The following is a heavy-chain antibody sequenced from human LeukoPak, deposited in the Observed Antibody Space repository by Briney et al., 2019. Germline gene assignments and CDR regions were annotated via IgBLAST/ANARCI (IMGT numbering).Heavy chain of an antibody. J-gene: IGHJ3*02. V-gene: IGHV3-30-3*01. CDR1: GFTFSSYA. CDR3: ARMVTDSSSWYRFDAFDI. CDR2: TSYDGSNK. Sequence: PGGSLRLSCAASGFTFSSYAMHWVRQAPGKGLEWVAVTSYDGSNKYYADSVKGRFTISRDNSKNTLYLQMNGLRAEDTAVYYCARMVTDSSSWYRFDAFDIWGQGTMVTVSS. D-gene: IGHD6-13*01.